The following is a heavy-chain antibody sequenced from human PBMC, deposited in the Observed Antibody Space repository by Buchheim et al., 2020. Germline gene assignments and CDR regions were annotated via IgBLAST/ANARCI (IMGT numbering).Heavy chain of an antibody. CDR1: GFTFSSYW. J-gene: IGHJ6*02. V-gene: IGHV3-7*01. CDR3: ARGTRDYYGMDV. CDR2: IKEDGSEG. Sequence: EVQLVESGGGLVQPGGSLRLSCAASGFTFSSYWMTWVRQAPGKGLEWVANIKEDGSEGYYVDSVKGRFTISRDNAMNSLFLQMSSLRAEDTDVYYCARGTRDYYGMDVWGQGTT.